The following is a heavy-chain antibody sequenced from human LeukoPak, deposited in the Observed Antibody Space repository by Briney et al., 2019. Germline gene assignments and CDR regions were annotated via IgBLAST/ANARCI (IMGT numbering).Heavy chain of an antibody. J-gene: IGHJ4*02. V-gene: IGHV3-23*01. D-gene: IGHD6-19*01. CDR3: AKGADYGSGRVDY. Sequence: PGGSLRLSCAASGFTFSRYAMTWVRQAPGRGLEWVSTISDSGVYADSVKGRFTISRDNSKNTLYLQMNSLRAEDTAEYYCAKGADYGSGRVDYWGKGTLVTVSS. CDR1: GFTFSRYA. CDR2: ISDSGV.